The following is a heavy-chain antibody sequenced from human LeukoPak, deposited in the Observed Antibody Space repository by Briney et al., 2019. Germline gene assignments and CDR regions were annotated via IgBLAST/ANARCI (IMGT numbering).Heavy chain of an antibody. Sequence: GRSLRLSCAASGFTFSSYGMHWVRQAPGKGLEWVAVISYDGSNKYYADSVKGRFTISRDNSKNTLYLQMSSLRAEDTAVYYCCTGDYYDNSGYYYFSDYWGQGTLVTVSS. CDR1: GFTFSSYG. CDR3: CTGDYYDNSGYYYFSDY. J-gene: IGHJ4*02. V-gene: IGHV3-30*03. D-gene: IGHD3-22*01. CDR2: ISYDGSNK.